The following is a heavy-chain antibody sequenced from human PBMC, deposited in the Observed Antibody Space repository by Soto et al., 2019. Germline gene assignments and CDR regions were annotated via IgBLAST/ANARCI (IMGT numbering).Heavy chain of an antibody. CDR3: ARIPPRYDSSGYYYVYDYYYGMDV. CDR1: GGSISSGGYY. Sequence: KASETLSLTCTVSGGSISSGGYYWSWIRQHPGKGLEWIGYIYYSGSTYYNPSLKSRVTISVDTSKNQFSLKLSSVTAADTAVYYCARIPPRYDSSGYYYVYDYYYGMDVWGQGTTVTVSS. V-gene: IGHV4-31*03. CDR2: IYYSGST. D-gene: IGHD3-22*01. J-gene: IGHJ6*02.